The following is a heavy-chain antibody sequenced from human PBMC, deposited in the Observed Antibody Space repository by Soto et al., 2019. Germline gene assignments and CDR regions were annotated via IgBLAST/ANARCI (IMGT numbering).Heavy chain of an antibody. Sequence: KPSETLSLTCTVSGGSFNTYYWSWIRQPAGKGLEWIGHIYTSGSPTYNPSLTSRVTMSVDSSKNQFSMKRGSVTAADTAVYYCARDAARSSWTWFDYWGQGSLVTVSS. CDR3: ARDAARSSWTWFDY. V-gene: IGHV4-4*07. CDR2: IYTSGSP. CDR1: GGSFNTYY. J-gene: IGHJ5*01. D-gene: IGHD6-13*01.